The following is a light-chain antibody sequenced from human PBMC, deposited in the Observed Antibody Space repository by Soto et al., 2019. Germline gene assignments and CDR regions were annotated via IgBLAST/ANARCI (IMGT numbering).Light chain of an antibody. CDR1: SSDVGAYNY. CDR3: PSYAGSTIRV. Sequence: QSALTQPPSASGSPGQSVTISCTGTSSDVGAYNYVSWYQQYPGKAPKLMIYEVSKRPSGVPDRFSGSKSGKTASPTVSVLQPEDEADYHCPSYAGSTIRVFGGGTKLTVL. V-gene: IGLV2-8*01. J-gene: IGLJ3*02. CDR2: EVS.